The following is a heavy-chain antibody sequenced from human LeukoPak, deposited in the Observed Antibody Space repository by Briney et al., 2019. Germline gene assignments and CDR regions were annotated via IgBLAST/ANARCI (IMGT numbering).Heavy chain of an antibody. Sequence: GGRLRLSCAPSRFTFSTYVMSWVGQARGKGLAWVSGISGSGGSTFYADSVKGRFTISRDSSKNTLYLQMNSLRAEDTAVYYCAKDLSVGDYMYYFDYWGQGTLVTVSS. V-gene: IGHV3-23*01. CDR3: AKDLSVGDYMYYFDY. CDR2: ISGSGGST. J-gene: IGHJ4*02. D-gene: IGHD4-17*01. CDR1: RFTFSTYV.